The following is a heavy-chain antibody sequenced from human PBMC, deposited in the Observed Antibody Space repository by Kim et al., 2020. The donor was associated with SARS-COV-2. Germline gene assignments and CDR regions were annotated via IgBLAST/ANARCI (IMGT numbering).Heavy chain of an antibody. D-gene: IGHD5-18*01. CDR3: ARWPVDTATDDSGVDY. J-gene: IGHJ4*02. V-gene: IGHV1-46*01. CDR2: INPSGGST. CDR1: GYTFTSYY. Sequence: ASVKVSCKASGYTFTSYYMHWVRQAPGQGLEWMGIINPSGGSTSYAQKFQGRVTMTRDTSTSTVYMELSSLRSEDTAVYYCARWPVDTATDDSGVDYWGQGTLVTVSS.